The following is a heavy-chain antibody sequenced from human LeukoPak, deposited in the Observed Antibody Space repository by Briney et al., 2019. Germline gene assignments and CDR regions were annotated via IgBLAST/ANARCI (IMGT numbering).Heavy chain of an antibody. D-gene: IGHD4-17*01. J-gene: IGHJ4*02. Sequence: GGSLRLSCAASGFTFRNYWMRWVRQAPEKGLEWVANIKQDGSVKQYVDSMKGRFTISRDNAKNSLYLQMNSLRAEDTAVYYCARDRDDGVFEYWGQGTLVTVSS. CDR2: IKQDGSVK. CDR3: ARDRDDGVFEY. CDR1: GFTFRNYW. V-gene: IGHV3-7*01.